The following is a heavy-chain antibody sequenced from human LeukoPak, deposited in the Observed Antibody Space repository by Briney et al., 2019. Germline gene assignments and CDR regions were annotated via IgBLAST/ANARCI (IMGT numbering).Heavy chain of an antibody. D-gene: IGHD2-2*01. V-gene: IGHV1-69*01. CDR3: ARRGLPAARPSYNWCDL. Sequence: SVKLSCKASRDTFSSYAISWVRQAPGQGLEWMGGILPIFGTANYAQKFQGRVTITADESTSTAYMELSSLRSEDTAVYYCARRGLPAARPSYNWCDLWGQGTLVSVS. J-gene: IGHJ5*02. CDR1: RDTFSSYA. CDR2: ILPIFGTA.